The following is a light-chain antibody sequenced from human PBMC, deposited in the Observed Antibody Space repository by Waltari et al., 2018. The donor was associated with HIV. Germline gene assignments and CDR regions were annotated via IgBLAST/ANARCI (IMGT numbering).Light chain of an antibody. Sequence: QSALTQPASVSGSPGQSITISCTGTTSDIGEYNYVSWFQHHPAEAPQLLIFEVSKRPSCVSTRFSVSQSGNTASLTVSGLQPEDEADYYCSSYTNKYTWVFGGGTKLTVL. CDR2: EVS. V-gene: IGLV2-14*01. CDR3: SSYTNKYTWV. J-gene: IGLJ3*02. CDR1: TSDIGEYNY.